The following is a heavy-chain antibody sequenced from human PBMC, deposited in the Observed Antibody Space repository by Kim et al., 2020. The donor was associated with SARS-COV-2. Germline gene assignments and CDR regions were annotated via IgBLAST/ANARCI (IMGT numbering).Heavy chain of an antibody. D-gene: IGHD5-18*01. V-gene: IGHV3-48*03. Sequence: DSVKGRFTISRDNAKNSLYLQMNSLRAEDTAVYYCARDARGYSYGSDFDYWGQGTLVTVSS. CDR3: ARDARGYSYGSDFDY. J-gene: IGHJ4*02.